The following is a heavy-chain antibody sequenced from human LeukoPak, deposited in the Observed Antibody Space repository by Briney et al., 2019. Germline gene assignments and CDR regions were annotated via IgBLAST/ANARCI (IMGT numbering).Heavy chain of an antibody. V-gene: IGHV3-7*01. CDR3: VRDFDS. Sequence: LPGGSLRLSCVASGFTFNKHWMSWVRQAPGKGLEWVANIKEDGSEMYYVDSVKGRFTISRDNAKSSLFLQMNTLRGEDTAVYYCVRDFDSLGQGALVTVSS. CDR2: IKEDGSEM. J-gene: IGHJ4*02. CDR1: GFTFNKHW.